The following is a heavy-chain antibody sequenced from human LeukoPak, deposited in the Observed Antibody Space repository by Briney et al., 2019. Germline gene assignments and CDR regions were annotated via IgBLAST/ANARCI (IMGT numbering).Heavy chain of an antibody. D-gene: IGHD3-10*01. CDR1: GGSFSGYY. CDR3: ARIGYYYGSGSYGY. CDR2: IYHSGST. Sequence: SETLSLTCAVYGGSFSGYYWSWIRQPPGKGLEWIGAIYHSGSTNYNPSLKSRVTISVDKSKNQFSLKLSSVTAADTAVYYCARIGYYYGSGSYGYWGQGTLVTVSS. J-gene: IGHJ4*02. V-gene: IGHV4-34*01.